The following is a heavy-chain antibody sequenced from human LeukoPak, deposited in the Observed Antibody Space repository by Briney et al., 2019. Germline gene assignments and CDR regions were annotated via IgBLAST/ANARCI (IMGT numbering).Heavy chain of an antibody. CDR2: INPSGGST. CDR3: ARDMDTAMPSNWFDP. J-gene: IGHJ5*02. CDR1: GYTFTSYY. Sequence: GASVKVSCKASGYTFTSYYMHWVRQAPVQGLEWMGIINPSGGSTSYAQKFQGRVTMTRDTSTSTVYMELSSLRSEDTAVYYCARDMDTAMPSNWFDPWGQGTLVTVSS. D-gene: IGHD5-18*01. V-gene: IGHV1-46*01.